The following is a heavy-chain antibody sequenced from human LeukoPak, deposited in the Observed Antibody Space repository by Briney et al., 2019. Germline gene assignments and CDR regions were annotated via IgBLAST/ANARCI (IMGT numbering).Heavy chain of an antibody. CDR1: GFTFSSYS. Sequence: GGSLRLSCAASGFTFSSYSMNWVRQAPGEGLEWVSYISSSSSTIYYADSVKGRFTISRDNSKNTLYLQMNSLRAEDTAVYYCAKDTGAKGRPGYWGQGTLVTVSS. D-gene: IGHD4-17*01. CDR3: AKDTGAKGRPGY. V-gene: IGHV3-48*01. J-gene: IGHJ4*02. CDR2: ISSSSSTI.